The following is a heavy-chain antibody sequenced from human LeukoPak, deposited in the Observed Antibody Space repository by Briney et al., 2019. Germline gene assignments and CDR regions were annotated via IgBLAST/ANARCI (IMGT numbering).Heavy chain of an antibody. J-gene: IGHJ3*02. V-gene: IGHV4-59*01. D-gene: IGHD5/OR15-5a*01. CDR3: ARPSRSVSTAGAFDI. CDR2: IYYSGGT. Sequence: PSETLSLTCTVSGGSISNYFWSWIRQPPGKGLEWIGYIYYSGGTNYNPSLQSRDTISVDTSKNQFSLKLSSVTAADTAVYYCARPSRSVSTAGAFDIWGQGTVVTVSS. CDR1: GGSISNYF.